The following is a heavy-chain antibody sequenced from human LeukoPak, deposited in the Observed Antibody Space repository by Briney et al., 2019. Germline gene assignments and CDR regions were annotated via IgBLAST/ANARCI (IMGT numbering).Heavy chain of an antibody. D-gene: IGHD3-3*01. CDR1: GYTFTSYG. J-gene: IGHJ4*02. Sequence: ASVKVSCKASGYTFTSYGISWVRQAPGQGLEWMGWISAYNGNTNYAQKLQGRVTMTTDTSTSTAYMELRSLRSDDTAAYYCARAANDFWSGYGDYWGQGTLVTVSS. CDR3: ARAANDFWSGYGDY. V-gene: IGHV1-18*01. CDR2: ISAYNGNT.